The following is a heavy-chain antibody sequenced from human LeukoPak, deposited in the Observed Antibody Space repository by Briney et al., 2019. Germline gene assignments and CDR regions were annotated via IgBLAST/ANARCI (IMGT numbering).Heavy chain of an antibody. V-gene: IGHV3-21*01. J-gene: IGHJ4*02. D-gene: IGHD3-10*01. CDR1: GFTFSTYN. Sequence: GGSLRLSCAASGFTFSTYNMNWVRQAPGKGLEWVSSISSSSSYIYYADSVKGRFTISRDNAKNSLYLQMNSLRVEDTAVYYCAREHSYLADYWGQGTLIVVSS. CDR3: AREHSYLADY. CDR2: ISSSSSYI.